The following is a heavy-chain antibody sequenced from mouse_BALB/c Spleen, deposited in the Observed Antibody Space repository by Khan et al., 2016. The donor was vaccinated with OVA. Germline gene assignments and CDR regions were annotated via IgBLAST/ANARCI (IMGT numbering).Heavy chain of an antibody. Sequence: VQLKVPGPELMKPGASVRISCKAPGYSFTTYCIHWLMQSLGKSLEWIGYIVPFRGVTTYNQNFKGKATLTVDKSSSTAYIHLSILSSEDSAVYYCTRHGYVGWFTYWGQGTMVTVSA. D-gene: IGHD2-2*01. V-gene: IGHV1S135*01. CDR3: TRHGYVGWFTY. J-gene: IGHJ3*01. CDR1: GYSFTTYC. CDR2: IVPFRGVT.